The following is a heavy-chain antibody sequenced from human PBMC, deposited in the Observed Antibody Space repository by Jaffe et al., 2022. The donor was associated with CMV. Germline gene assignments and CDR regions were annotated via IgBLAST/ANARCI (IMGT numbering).Heavy chain of an antibody. CDR2: INSYNGNT. V-gene: IGHV1-18*01. J-gene: IGHJ4*02. D-gene: IGHD3-9*01. Sequence: QVQLVQSGVEVKKPGASVKVSCKASGYTFSSQGISWVRQAPGQGLEWMGWINSYNGNTKFAQKLQGRVTMTTDTSTSTAYMELRSLRSDDTAMYYCVFILSGSQSLDHWGQGTLVTVSS. CDR3: VFILSGSQSLDH. CDR1: GYTFSSQG.